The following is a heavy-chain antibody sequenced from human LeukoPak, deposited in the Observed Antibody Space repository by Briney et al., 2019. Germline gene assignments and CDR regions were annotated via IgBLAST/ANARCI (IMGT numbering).Heavy chain of an antibody. Sequence: GGSLRLSCAASGYTFSSYAMHWVRQAPGKGLEWVAVISYDGSNKYYADSVKGRLTISRDNSKNTLYLQMNSLRAEDTAVYYCARGTTGTTKFGYWGQGTLVTVSS. D-gene: IGHD1-1*01. CDR3: ARGTTGTTKFGY. J-gene: IGHJ4*02. V-gene: IGHV3-30-3*01. CDR1: GYTFSSYA. CDR2: ISYDGSNK.